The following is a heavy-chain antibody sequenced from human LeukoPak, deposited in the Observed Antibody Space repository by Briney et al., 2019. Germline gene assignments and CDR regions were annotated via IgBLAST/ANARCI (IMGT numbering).Heavy chain of an antibody. CDR3: TRLVLYLDY. V-gene: IGHV3-49*04. CDR1: GFTFGDYA. D-gene: IGHD2-8*01. Sequence: GGSLRLSCTASGFTFGDYAMSWARQAPGQGLEWLGFIRSKVYGETTEYAASVKGRFTVSRDDSNSLAYLEMNSLQTEDTAVYYCTRLVLYLDYWGQGTLVTVSS. J-gene: IGHJ4*02. CDR2: IRSKVYGETT.